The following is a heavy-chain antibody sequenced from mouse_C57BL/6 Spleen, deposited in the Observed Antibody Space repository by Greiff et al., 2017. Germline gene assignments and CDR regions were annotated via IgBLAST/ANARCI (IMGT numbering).Heavy chain of an antibody. CDR3: AKNEDDGYFWFAY. V-gene: IGHV2-5*01. Sequence: QVQLKQSGPGLVQPSQSLSITCTVSGFSLTSYGVHWVRQSPGKGLEWLGVIWRGGSTDYNAAFMSRLSITKDNSKSQVFFKMNSLQADDTAIYYGAKNEDDGYFWFAYGGQGTLVTVSA. CDR1: GFSLTSYG. CDR2: IWRGGST. D-gene: IGHD2-3*01. J-gene: IGHJ3*01.